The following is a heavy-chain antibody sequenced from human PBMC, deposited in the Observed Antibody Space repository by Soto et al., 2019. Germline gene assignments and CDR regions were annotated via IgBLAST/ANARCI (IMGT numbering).Heavy chain of an antibody. Sequence: QVQLVQSGAEVKKPGASVKVSCKASGYTFTSYGISWVRQAPGQGLEWMGWISAYNGNTNYAQKLQGRVTITTDTSTSTAYMELRSLRSDDTAVYYCAFGGDYGDHYKEFGGYYCGMDVWGQGTTVTVSS. D-gene: IGHD4-17*01. CDR3: AFGGDYGDHYKEFGGYYCGMDV. CDR1: GYTFTSYG. V-gene: IGHV1-18*01. CDR2: ISAYNGNT. J-gene: IGHJ6*02.